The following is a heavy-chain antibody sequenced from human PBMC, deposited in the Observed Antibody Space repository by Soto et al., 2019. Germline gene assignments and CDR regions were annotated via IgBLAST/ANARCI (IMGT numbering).Heavy chain of an antibody. CDR1: GYIFTNYY. J-gene: IGHJ4*02. D-gene: IGHD6-13*01. V-gene: IGHV1-46*01. CDR3: ARAGRAAAGDLDY. CDR2: INPSGSIS. Sequence: QMRLVQSGAEVKKPGASVKVSCKTSGYIFTNYYIHWLRQAPGQGLEWMGMINPSGSISTYAQKFQGRVTITKDTSTITINIELSSLRSDDTAVFYCARAGRAAAGDLDYWGQGTLVTVSS.